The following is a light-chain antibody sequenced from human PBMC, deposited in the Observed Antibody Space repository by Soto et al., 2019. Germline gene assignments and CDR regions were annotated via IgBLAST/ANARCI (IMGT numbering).Light chain of an antibody. CDR1: SGHSSYA. CDR2: LNSDGSH. Sequence: QLVLTQSPSASASLGASVKLTCTLSSGHSSYAIAWHQQQPEKGPRYLMKLNSDGSHSKGDGIPDRFSGSSSGAERYLTISSLQSEDEADYYCQTWGTGIHWVCGGGTKLTAL. V-gene: IGLV4-69*01. J-gene: IGLJ3*02. CDR3: QTWGTGIHWV.